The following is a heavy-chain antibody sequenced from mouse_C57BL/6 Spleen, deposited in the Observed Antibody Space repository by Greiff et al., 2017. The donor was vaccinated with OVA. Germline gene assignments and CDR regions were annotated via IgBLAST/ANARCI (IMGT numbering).Heavy chain of an antibody. J-gene: IGHJ2*01. CDR3: ARQVTLRTPFDY. D-gene: IGHD2-5*01. Sequence: QVQLQQSGAELMKPGASVKLSCKATGYTFTGYWIEWVKQRPGHGLEWIGEILPGSGSINYNEKFKGKATFTADTSSNTAYMQLSSLTTEDSAIYYCARQVTLRTPFDYWGQGTTLTVSS. CDR2: ILPGSGSI. V-gene: IGHV1-9*01. CDR1: GYTFTGYW.